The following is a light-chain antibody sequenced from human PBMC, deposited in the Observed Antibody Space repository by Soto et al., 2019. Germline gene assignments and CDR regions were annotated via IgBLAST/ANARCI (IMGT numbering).Light chain of an antibody. V-gene: IGLV2-14*01. CDR3: SSYTSSSTVL. CDR1: SSDVGGYNY. Sequence: QSVLTQPASVSGSPGQSITISCTGTSSDVGGYNYVSWYQQYPGKAPKVMIYEVSNRPSGVSNRFSGSKSGNTASLIISGLQAEDEADYYCSSYTSSSTVLFGGGTKVTVL. CDR2: EVS. J-gene: IGLJ2*01.